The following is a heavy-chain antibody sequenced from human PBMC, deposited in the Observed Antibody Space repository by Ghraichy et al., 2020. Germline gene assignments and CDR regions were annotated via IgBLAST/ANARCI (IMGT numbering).Heavy chain of an antibody. CDR1: GFIFSSYA. V-gene: IGHV3-23*01. CDR3: AKDRPPDYSSGLDY. CDR2: ISDSGGST. Sequence: GGSLRLSCAASGFIFSSYAMSWVRQAPGKGLEWVSTISDSGGSTYYADSVKGRFTISRDNSKNTLYLQMNSLRAEDKAVYYCAKDRPPDYSSGLDYWGQGTLVTVSS. J-gene: IGHJ4*02. D-gene: IGHD6-19*01.